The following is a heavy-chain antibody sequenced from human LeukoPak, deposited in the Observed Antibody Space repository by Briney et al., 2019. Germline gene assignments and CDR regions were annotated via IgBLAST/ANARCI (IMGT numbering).Heavy chain of an antibody. Sequence: GGSLRLSCAASGFTFSSYSMNWVRQAPGKGLEWVSSISSSSSYIYYADSVKGRFTISRDNAKNSLYLQMNSLRAEDTAVYYCARDRSYGDYVGAFDIWGQGTMVTLSS. CDR2: ISSSSSYI. V-gene: IGHV3-21*01. CDR3: ARDRSYGDYVGAFDI. D-gene: IGHD4-17*01. J-gene: IGHJ3*02. CDR1: GFTFSSYS.